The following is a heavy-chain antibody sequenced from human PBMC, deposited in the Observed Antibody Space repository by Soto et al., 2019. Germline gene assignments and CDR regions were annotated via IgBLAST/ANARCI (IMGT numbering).Heavy chain of an antibody. J-gene: IGHJ6*02. CDR1: GFTFSSYS. CDR3: ARVDSYGYYYYGMDV. Sequence: GGSLRLSCAGSGFTFSSYSMNWVRQAPGKGLEWVSSISSSSSYIYYADSVKGRFTISRDNAKNSLYLQMNSLRAEDTAVYYCARVDSYGYYYYGMDVWGQGTTVTVSS. V-gene: IGHV3-21*01. CDR2: ISSSSSYI. D-gene: IGHD5-18*01.